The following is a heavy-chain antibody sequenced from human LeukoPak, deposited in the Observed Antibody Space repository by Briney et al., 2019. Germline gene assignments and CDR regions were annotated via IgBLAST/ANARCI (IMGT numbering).Heavy chain of an antibody. CDR2: IYYSGSS. CDR3: ARDRGSYFGLYFDY. D-gene: IGHD1-26*01. Sequence: PSETLSLTCTVSGGSISSYYWSWIRQPPGKGLEWIGYIYYSGSSNYNPSLKNRVTISIDTSQNHSSLKLDSVTAADAAVYHCARDRGSYFGLYFDYWGQGTLVTVSS. CDR1: GGSISSYY. V-gene: IGHV4-59*01. J-gene: IGHJ4*02.